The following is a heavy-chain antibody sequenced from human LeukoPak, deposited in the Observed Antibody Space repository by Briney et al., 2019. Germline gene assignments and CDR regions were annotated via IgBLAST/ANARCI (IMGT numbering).Heavy chain of an antibody. CDR2: ISGSGGST. D-gene: IGHD4-23*01. J-gene: IGHJ4*02. CDR3: ARGPPYGGPRPMFD. V-gene: IGHV3-23*01. Sequence: PGGSLRLSCAASGFTFSNYAMSWVRQAPGKGLEWVSGISGSGGSTYYPGSVKGRFTISRDNSKNTLYLQMNSLRAEDTAVYYCARGPPYGGPRPMFDWGQGTLVTVSS. CDR1: GFTFSNYA.